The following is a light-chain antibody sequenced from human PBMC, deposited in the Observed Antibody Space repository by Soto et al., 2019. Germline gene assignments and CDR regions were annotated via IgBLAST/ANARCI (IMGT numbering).Light chain of an antibody. Sequence: QTVVTQEPSFSVSPGETVTFTCGLNSGSVSTSYYPGWYQQTPGQAPRTLIYATNTRSSGVPDRFSGSILGNKAALTITGAQADDESDYYCVLYLGRGIVVFGGGTKVTVL. CDR1: SGSVSTSYY. CDR2: ATN. J-gene: IGLJ2*01. CDR3: VLYLGRGIVV. V-gene: IGLV8-61*01.